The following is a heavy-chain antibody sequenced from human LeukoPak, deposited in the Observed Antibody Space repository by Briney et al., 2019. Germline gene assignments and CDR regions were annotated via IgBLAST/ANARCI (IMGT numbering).Heavy chain of an antibody. J-gene: IGHJ4*02. CDR2: INPNSGGT. CDR3: ARGGYCSSTSCSIFDY. Sequence: ASVKVSCKASGYTFTGYYMHWVRQAPGQGLEWMGWINPNSGGTNYAQKFQGRVTMTRDTSISTAYMELSRLRSDDTAVYYCARGGYCSSTSCSIFDYWGQGTLVTVSS. V-gene: IGHV1-2*02. CDR1: GYTFTGYY. D-gene: IGHD2-2*01.